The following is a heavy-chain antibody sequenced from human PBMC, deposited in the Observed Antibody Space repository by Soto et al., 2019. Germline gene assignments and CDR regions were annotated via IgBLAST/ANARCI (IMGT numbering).Heavy chain of an antibody. D-gene: IGHD3-10*01. CDR3: ARTHSGSYYNPLFDY. CDR1: GGSFSGYY. CDR2: INHSGST. V-gene: IGHV4-34*01. J-gene: IGHJ4*02. Sequence: KPSETLSLTCAVYGGSFSGYYCSWIRQPPGKGLEWIGEINHSGSTNYNPSLKSRVTISVDTSKNQFSLKLSSVTAADTAVYYCARTHSGSYYNPLFDYWGQGTLVTVSS.